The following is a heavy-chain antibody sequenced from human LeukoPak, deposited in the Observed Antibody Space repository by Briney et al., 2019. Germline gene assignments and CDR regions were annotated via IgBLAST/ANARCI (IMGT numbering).Heavy chain of an antibody. D-gene: IGHD1-1*01. J-gene: IGHJ4*02. CDR1: GGSITSSKYY. CDR3: ASHDLEGNYFDY. CDR2: IYYSGTT. Sequence: SETLSLTCTVSGGSITSSKYYWGWIRQPPGKGLEWIGSIYYSGTTYYNSSLKSRVTISVDTSKNQFSLKVTSVTAADTAVHYCASHDLEGNYFDYWGRGTLVTVSS. V-gene: IGHV4-39*01.